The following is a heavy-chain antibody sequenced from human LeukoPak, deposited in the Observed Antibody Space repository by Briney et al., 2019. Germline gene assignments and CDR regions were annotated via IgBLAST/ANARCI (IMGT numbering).Heavy chain of an antibody. CDR1: GFTFSSYG. CDR2: IRYDGSNK. V-gene: IGHV3-30*02. Sequence: GGSLRLSCAASGFTFSSYGMHWVRQAPGKGLEWVAFIRYDGSNKYYADSVKGRFTISRDDSKNTLYLQMNSLRAEDTAVYYCARVLDTAMVTDAFDIWGQGTMVTVSS. D-gene: IGHD5-18*01. J-gene: IGHJ3*02. CDR3: ARVLDTAMVTDAFDI.